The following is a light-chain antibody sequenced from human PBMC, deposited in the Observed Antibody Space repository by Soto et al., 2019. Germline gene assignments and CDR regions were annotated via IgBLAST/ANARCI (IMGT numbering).Light chain of an antibody. J-gene: IGLJ2*01. CDR2: DVS. V-gene: IGLV2-14*03. CDR1: SSDVGGFDR. Sequence: QSALTQPASVSGSPGQSITISCTGTSSDVGGFDRVSWYQQHPGKAPRLMIFDVSNRPSGISHRFSGSKSGNTASLTISGLLAEDEADYFCSSYTSRSTVVFGGGTKLTVL. CDR3: SSYTSRSTVV.